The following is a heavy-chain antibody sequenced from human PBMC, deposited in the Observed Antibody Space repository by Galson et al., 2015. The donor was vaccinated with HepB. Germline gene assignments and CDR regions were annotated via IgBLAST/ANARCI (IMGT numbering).Heavy chain of an antibody. CDR2: ISYDGSNK. CDR3: ARGLGIAAAGTLDY. J-gene: IGHJ4*02. V-gene: IGHV3-30-3*01. Sequence: SLRLSCAASGFTFSSYAMHWVRQAPGKGLEWVAVISYDGSNKYYADSVKGRFTISRDNSKNTLYLQMNSLRAEDTAVYYCARGLGIAAAGTLDYWGQGTLVTVSS. D-gene: IGHD6-13*01. CDR1: GFTFSSYA.